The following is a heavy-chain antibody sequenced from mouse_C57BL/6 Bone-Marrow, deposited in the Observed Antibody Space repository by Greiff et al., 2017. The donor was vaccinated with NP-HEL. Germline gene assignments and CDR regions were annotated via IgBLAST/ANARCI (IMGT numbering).Heavy chain of an antibody. V-gene: IGHV1-64*01. CDR3: ARDGITPKAMDY. Sequence: VQLQQPGAELVKPGASVKLSCKASGYTFTSYWMHWVKQRPGQGLEWIGMIHPNSGSTNYNEKFKSKATLTVDKSSSTAYMQLSSLTSEDSAVYYCARDGITPKAMDYWGQGTSVTVSS. D-gene: IGHD1-1*01. CDR2: IHPNSGST. J-gene: IGHJ4*01. CDR1: GYTFTSYW.